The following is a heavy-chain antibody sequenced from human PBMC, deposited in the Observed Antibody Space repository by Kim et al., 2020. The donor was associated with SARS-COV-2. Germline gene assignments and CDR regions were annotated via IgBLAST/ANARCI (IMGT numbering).Heavy chain of an antibody. Sequence: VKGRFTISRDNSKNTLYLQMNSLRAEDTAVYYCAREGYYDSSGRYWYFDLWGRGTLVTVSS. J-gene: IGHJ2*01. D-gene: IGHD3-22*01. CDR3: AREGYYDSSGRYWYFDL. V-gene: IGHV3-53*01.